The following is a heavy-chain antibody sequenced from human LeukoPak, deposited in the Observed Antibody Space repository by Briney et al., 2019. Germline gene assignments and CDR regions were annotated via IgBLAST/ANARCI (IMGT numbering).Heavy chain of an antibody. Sequence: ASVKVSCKASGYTFTSYGISWVRPAPGQGLEWLGWISAYNGNTNYAQKLQGRVTMTTDTSTSTAYMELWSLRSDDTAVYYCARDYAMVRGVIRTPYFDYWGQGTLVTVSS. J-gene: IGHJ4*02. D-gene: IGHD3-10*01. CDR3: ARDYAMVRGVIRTPYFDY. CDR2: ISAYNGNT. CDR1: GYTFTSYG. V-gene: IGHV1-18*01.